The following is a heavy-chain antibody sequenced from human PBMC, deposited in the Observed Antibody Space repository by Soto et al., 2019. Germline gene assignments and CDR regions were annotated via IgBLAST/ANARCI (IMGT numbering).Heavy chain of an antibody. D-gene: IGHD3-16*01. J-gene: IGHJ6*02. V-gene: IGHV1-18*01. CDR1: GYTFPTYG. CDR2: ISGYNGHT. CDR3: AREGEMPYYYYGLDV. Sequence: QVQLVQSGAEVRKPGASVKVSCKASGYTFPTYGISWVRQAPGQGLEWMGWISGYNGHTKYAQKFQGRVTMTTDTSTSTVYMDLRSLRSDDTAVYYCAREGEMPYYYYGLDVWGQGTTVTVSS.